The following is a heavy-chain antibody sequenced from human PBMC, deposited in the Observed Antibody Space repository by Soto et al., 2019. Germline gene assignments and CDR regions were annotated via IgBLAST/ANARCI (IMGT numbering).Heavy chain of an antibody. Sequence: QVQLQESGPGLVKPSQTLSLTCTVSGGSIGSGNYYWSWIRQHPGKGLEWIGYIFYSGSTYYNPSLQSRVTISVDTSKNQFSLKLSSVTAADTAVYYCARGGSGDIVVVAAIDYWGQGTLVTVSS. D-gene: IGHD2-15*01. J-gene: IGHJ4*02. V-gene: IGHV4-31*03. CDR1: GGSIGSGNYY. CDR2: IFYSGST. CDR3: ARGGSGDIVVVAAIDY.